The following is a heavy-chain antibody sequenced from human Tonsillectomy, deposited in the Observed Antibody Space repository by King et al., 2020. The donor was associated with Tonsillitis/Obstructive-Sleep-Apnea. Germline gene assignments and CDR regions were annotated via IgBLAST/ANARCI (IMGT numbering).Heavy chain of an antibody. J-gene: IGHJ4*02. CDR1: GFTFYNYA. D-gene: IGHD6-19*01. CDR3: ANAVAGTWAPFDY. CDR2: ISGSGGNT. V-gene: IGHV3-23*04. Sequence: VQLVEYGGGLVQPGGSLRLSCAASGFTFYNYAMSWVRQAPGKGPEWVSAISGSGGNTYYADSVKGRFTISRDNSKNTLYLQMSSLRAEDTAVYYCANAVAGTWAPFDYWGQGTLVTVSS.